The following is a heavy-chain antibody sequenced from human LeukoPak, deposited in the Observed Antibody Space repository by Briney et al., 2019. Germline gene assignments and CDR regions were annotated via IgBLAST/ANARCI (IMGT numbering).Heavy chain of an antibody. J-gene: IGHJ5*02. Sequence: GGSLRLSCAASGFTFDDYAMHGVRQAPGKGLGCVLGIGWNSGNIAYAYSVKGRFTISSDNAKNSLYLQMNSLRAEDMALYYCAKGHRKTNRYASSAYKAWGQGALVTVSS. V-gene: IGHV3-9*03. CDR1: GFTFDDYA. CDR2: IGWNSGNI. D-gene: IGHD3-22*01. CDR3: AKGHRKTNRYASSAYKA.